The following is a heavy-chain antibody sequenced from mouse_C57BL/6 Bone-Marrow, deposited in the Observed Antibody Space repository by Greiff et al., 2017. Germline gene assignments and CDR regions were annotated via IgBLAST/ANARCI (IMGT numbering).Heavy chain of an antibody. CDR3: ARPYYDYDRGYYYAMDY. D-gene: IGHD2-4*01. J-gene: IGHJ4*01. CDR2: IDPSDSYT. V-gene: IGHV1-69*01. Sequence: QVQLKQPGAELVMPGASVKLSCKASGYTFTSYWMHWVKQRPGQGLEWIGEIDPSDSYTNYNQKFKGKSTLTVEKSSSTAYMQLSSLTSEDSAVYYGARPYYDYDRGYYYAMDYWGQGTSVTVSS. CDR1: GYTFTSYW.